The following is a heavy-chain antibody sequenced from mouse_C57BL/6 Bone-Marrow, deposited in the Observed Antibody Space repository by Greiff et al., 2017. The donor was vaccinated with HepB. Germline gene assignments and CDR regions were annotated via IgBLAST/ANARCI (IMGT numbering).Heavy chain of an antibody. CDR2: SRNKANDYTT. Sequence: EVKLVESGGGLVQSGRSLRLSCATSGFTFSDFYMEWVRQAPGKGLEWIAASRNKANDYTTEYSASVKGRFIVSRDTSQSILYLQMNALRAEDTAIYYCARDGGGYWGQGTSVTVSS. J-gene: IGHJ4*01. V-gene: IGHV7-1*01. CDR1: GFTFSDFY. CDR3: ARDGGGY.